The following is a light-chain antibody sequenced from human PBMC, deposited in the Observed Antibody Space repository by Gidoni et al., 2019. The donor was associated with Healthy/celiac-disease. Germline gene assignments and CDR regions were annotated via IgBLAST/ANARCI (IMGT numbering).Light chain of an antibody. CDR3: QQSYSTPPQT. CDR1: QSISSY. Sequence: DIQMTQSPSSLSASVGDRVTIPCRASQSISSYLHWYQQKPGKAPKLLIYAASSVQSGVPSRFSGSGSGTDFTLTISSLQPEDVATYYCQQSYSTPPQTFXQXTKVXIK. CDR2: AAS. V-gene: IGKV1-39*01. J-gene: IGKJ1*01.